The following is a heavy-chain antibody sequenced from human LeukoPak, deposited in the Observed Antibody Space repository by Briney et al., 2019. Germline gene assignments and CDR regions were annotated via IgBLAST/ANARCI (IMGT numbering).Heavy chain of an antibody. Sequence: SETLSLTCTVSGGSISGFYWSWIRQPPGKGLEWIGYIYYTGSTNYNPSLKSRVTISVDTSKNQFSLKLSSVTAADTAVYYCARGVVAAPQTFDYWGQGTLVIVSS. V-gene: IGHV4-59*01. CDR3: ARGVVAAPQTFDY. CDR2: IYYTGST. CDR1: GGSISGFY. D-gene: IGHD2-15*01. J-gene: IGHJ4*02.